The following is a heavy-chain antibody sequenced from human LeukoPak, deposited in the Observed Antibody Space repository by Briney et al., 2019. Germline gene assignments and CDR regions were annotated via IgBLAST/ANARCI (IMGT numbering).Heavy chain of an antibody. Sequence: KPGGSLILSCAASGFTFSDYYMSWIRQAPGKGLEWVSYISSSGSTIYYADSVKGRFTISRDNAKNSLYLQMNSLRAEDTAVYYCACSYDFWSGPDYWGQGTLVTVSS. CDR2: ISSSGSTI. CDR1: GFTFSDYY. D-gene: IGHD3-3*01. J-gene: IGHJ4*02. CDR3: ACSYDFWSGPDY. V-gene: IGHV3-11*01.